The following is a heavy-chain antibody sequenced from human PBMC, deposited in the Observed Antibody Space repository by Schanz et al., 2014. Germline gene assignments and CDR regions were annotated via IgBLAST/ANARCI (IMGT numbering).Heavy chain of an antibody. CDR2: IIPIHGIV. V-gene: IGHV1-69*08. Sequence: QVQLVQSGAEVKKPGSSVKVSCKASRSTFSSYTISWVRQARGQGLEWMGRIIPIHGIVNYAQRFQDRVRITADKSTSTAYMELSSLRSEDTAVYYCARDFSAYVGNYFDYWGQGTLVTVSS. CDR1: RSTFSSYT. CDR3: ARDFSAYVGNYFDY. D-gene: IGHD5-12*01. J-gene: IGHJ4*02.